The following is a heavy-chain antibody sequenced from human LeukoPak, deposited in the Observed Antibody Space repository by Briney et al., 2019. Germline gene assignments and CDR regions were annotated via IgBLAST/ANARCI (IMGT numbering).Heavy chain of an antibody. J-gene: IGHJ5*02. D-gene: IGHD4-17*01. CDR1: GGSFSGYY. V-gene: IGHV4-34*01. Sequence: SETLSLTCAVYGGSFSGYYRSWIRQPPGKGLEWIGEINHSGSTNYNPSLKSRVTISVDTSKNQFSLKLSSVTAADTAVYYCAREVDYGDYPNWFDPWGQGTLVTVSS. CDR2: INHSGST. CDR3: AREVDYGDYPNWFDP.